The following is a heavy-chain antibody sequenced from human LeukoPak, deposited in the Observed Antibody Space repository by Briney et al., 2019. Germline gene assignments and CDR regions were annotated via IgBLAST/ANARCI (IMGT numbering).Heavy chain of an antibody. D-gene: IGHD3-10*01. Sequence: SETLSLTCAVYGGSFSGYYWSWIRQPPGKGLEWIGEINHSGSTNYNPSLKSRVTISVDTSKNRFSLKLSSVTAADTAVYYCARFRVLWFGELPYYYYYGMDVWGQGTTVTVSS. CDR3: ARFRVLWFGELPYYYYYGMDV. CDR1: GGSFSGYY. J-gene: IGHJ6*02. CDR2: INHSGST. V-gene: IGHV4-34*01.